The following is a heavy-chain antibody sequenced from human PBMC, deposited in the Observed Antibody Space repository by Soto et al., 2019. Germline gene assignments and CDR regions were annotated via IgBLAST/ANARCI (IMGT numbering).Heavy chain of an antibody. CDR3: ARDYRRFYDSSAYYFDY. CDR2: IIPIFGTA. J-gene: IGHJ4*02. CDR1: GGTFSSYA. D-gene: IGHD3-22*01. Sequence: SVKVSCKASGGTFSSYAISWVRQAPGQGVEWMGGIIPIFGTANYAQKFQGRVTITADESTSTAYMELSSLRSEDTAVYYCARDYRRFYDSSAYYFDYWGQGTLVTVSS. V-gene: IGHV1-69*13.